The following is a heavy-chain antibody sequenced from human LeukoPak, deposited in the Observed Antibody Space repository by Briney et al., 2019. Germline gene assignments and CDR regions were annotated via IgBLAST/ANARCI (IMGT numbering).Heavy chain of an antibody. Sequence: KVSGPTLVNPTQTLTLTCTFSGFSLITNEVGVGWIRQPPGKALEWLALFYYNNNKFYSPSLENRVTVSKDTSKNQVVLTLTNMDPMDTATYYCAHREYDNGWHPFQHWGQGTLVTVSS. CDR2: FYYNNNK. J-gene: IGHJ1*01. CDR3: AHREYDNGWHPFQH. CDR1: GFSLITNEVG. V-gene: IGHV2-5*01. D-gene: IGHD6-19*01.